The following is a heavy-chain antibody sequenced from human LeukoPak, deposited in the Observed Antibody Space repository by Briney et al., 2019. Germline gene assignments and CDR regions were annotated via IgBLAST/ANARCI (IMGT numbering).Heavy chain of an antibody. CDR3: ARLTEGW. V-gene: IGHV4-4*09. Sequence: SETLSLTCSVSGGSVNSYYWSWIRQPPGKGLEWIGYIYTTGRTNYNPSLKSRVTISVDTSKNQFSLKLSSVTAADTAVYYCARLTEGWWGQGALVTVSS. D-gene: IGHD2-15*01. CDR1: GGSVNSYY. CDR2: IYTTGRT. J-gene: IGHJ4*02.